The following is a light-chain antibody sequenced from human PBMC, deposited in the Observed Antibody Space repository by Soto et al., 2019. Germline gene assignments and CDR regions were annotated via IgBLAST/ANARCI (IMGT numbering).Light chain of an antibody. V-gene: IGKV3-11*01. Sequence: EIVLTQSPATLSFSPRERSTLSCRASQSVSSYLAWYQQKPGQAPRLLIYDASTRATGIPARLSGSGSGTEFTLTITSMEPEDFAVYYCQQRSNWPPTFGQGTKVDI. J-gene: IGKJ1*01. CDR1: QSVSSY. CDR3: QQRSNWPPT. CDR2: DAS.